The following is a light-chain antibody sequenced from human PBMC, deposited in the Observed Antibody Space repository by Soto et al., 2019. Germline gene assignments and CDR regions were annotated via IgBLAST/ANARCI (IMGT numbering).Light chain of an antibody. V-gene: IGLV1-40*01. Sequence: QSVLTQPPSVSGAPGQRVTISCTGSSSNIGAGYDVHWYQQLPGTAPKLLIYGNSNRPSGVPDRFSGSKSGTSASLAITGXXXXDXXXXFCQSYDSGLSGYVVFGGGTKLTVL. CDR3: QSYDSGLSGYVV. CDR2: GNS. CDR1: SSNIGAGYD. J-gene: IGLJ2*01.